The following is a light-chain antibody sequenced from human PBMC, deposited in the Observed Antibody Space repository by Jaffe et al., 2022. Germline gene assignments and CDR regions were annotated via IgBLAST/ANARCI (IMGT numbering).Light chain of an antibody. CDR3: SSYTSNSIYV. Sequence: QAVLTQPASVSGSPGQSITISCTGTSSDVGGYKYVSWYQQHPGKAPKLMIYEVNNRPSGVSNRFSGSKSGNTASLTISGLQAEDEADYYCSSYTSNSIYVFGTGTKVTVL. CDR2: EVN. CDR1: SSDVGGYKY. V-gene: IGLV2-14*01. J-gene: IGLJ1*01.